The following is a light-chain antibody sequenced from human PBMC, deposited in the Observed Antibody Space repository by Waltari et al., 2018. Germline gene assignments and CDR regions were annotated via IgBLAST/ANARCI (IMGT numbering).Light chain of an antibody. Sequence: QSALSPPPSASGSPGQSVTISCTGTSSDVGRYNYLSGSPQHPGKAPKFVIYEVTKRPSGVPDRFSGSKSGNTASLTVSGLQAEDEADYYCSSYAGSNIVVFGGGTKLTVL. V-gene: IGLV2-8*01. CDR3: SSYAGSNIVV. CDR1: SSDVGRYNY. CDR2: EVT. J-gene: IGLJ2*01.